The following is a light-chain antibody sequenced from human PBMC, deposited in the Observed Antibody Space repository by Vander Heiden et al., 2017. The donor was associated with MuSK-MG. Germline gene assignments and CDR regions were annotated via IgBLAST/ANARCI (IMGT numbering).Light chain of an antibody. CDR1: SSNIGRNH. CDR2: ENN. CDR3: ATWDNSLSGEVL. J-gene: IGLJ2*01. Sequence: QSVLTQPPSVSVAPGQEVTISCSGSSSNIGRNHVCWYQQFPGTAPKLLIYENNKRPSGIPDRFSGSKSGTSATLGITGLQTGDEADYYCATWDNSLSGEVLFGGGTKLTVL. V-gene: IGLV1-51*02.